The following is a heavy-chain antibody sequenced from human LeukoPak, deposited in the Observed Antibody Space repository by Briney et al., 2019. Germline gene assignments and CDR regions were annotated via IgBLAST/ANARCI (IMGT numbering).Heavy chain of an antibody. D-gene: IGHD3-22*01. CDR2: IKQDGSEK. CDR3: ARDDDYYDSSGYLDY. CDR1: GFTFSSYW. J-gene: IGHJ4*02. Sequence: PGGSLRLSCAASGFTFSSYWMSWVRQAPRKGLEWVANIKQDGSEKYYVGSVKGRFTISRDNAKNSLYLQMNSLRAEDTAVYYCARDDDYYDSSGYLDYWGQGTLVTVSS. V-gene: IGHV3-7*03.